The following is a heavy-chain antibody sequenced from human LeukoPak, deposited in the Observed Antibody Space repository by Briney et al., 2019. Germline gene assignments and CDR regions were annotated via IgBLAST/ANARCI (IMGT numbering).Heavy chain of an antibody. J-gene: IGHJ4*02. CDR2: IYYSGST. CDR3: ARHGSDWTFDY. V-gene: IGHV4-59*08. D-gene: IGHD6-19*01. CDR1: SGSITSYY. Sequence: SETLSLTCIVSSGSITSYYWGWIRQPPGKGLEWIGYIYYSGSTKYNPSLKSRVTISVDTSKNQFSLNLSSVTAADTAVYYCARHGSDWTFDYWGQGTLVTVSS.